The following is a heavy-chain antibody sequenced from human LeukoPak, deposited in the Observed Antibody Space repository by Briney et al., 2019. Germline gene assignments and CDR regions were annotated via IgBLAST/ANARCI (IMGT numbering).Heavy chain of an antibody. V-gene: IGHV5-51*01. CDR2: IYPGDSDT. D-gene: IGHD3-10*01. J-gene: IGHJ4*02. CDR3: ARQQTTMVRGIIKGASFDY. CDR1: GYSFTSYW. Sequence: GESLKISCKGSGYSFTSYWIRWVRQMPGKGLEWMGIIYPGDSDTRYSPSFQGQVTILADKSISTAYLQWSSVKASDTAMYYCARQQTTMVRGIIKGASFDYWGQGTLVTVSS.